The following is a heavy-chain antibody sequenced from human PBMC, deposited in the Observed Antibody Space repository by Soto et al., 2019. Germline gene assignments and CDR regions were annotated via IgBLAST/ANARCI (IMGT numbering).Heavy chain of an antibody. CDR3: ARSRSVGSYYTFLDY. CDR1: GYIFSGYY. J-gene: IGHJ4*02. D-gene: IGHD1-26*01. V-gene: IGHV1-2*04. CDR2: INPNSGGP. Sequence: ASVKVSCKASGYIFSGYYMHWVRQAPGQGLEWMGWINPNSGGPNLSRKFQGWVTMTSDTSISTAYMELSRLKSDDTAVYFCARSRSVGSYYTFLDYWGQGTLVTVSS.